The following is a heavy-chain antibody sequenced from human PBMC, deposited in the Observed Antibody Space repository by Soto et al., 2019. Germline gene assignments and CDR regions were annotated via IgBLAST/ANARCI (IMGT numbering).Heavy chain of an antibody. V-gene: IGHV1-46*01. CDR2: INPSDGTT. J-gene: IGHJ4*02. Sequence: QGHLVQSGAEVKRPGASVRVSCESSGYMFTSYFIHWVRQAPGQGLEWVRVINPSDGTTTYAQKFQARITMTRDTSTPTVDMELSSLRSEDTAVYYCARDKDSSARPRAEFDYWGQGTLITVSS. CDR1: GYMFTSYF. CDR3: ARDKDSSARPRAEFDY. D-gene: IGHD6-19*01.